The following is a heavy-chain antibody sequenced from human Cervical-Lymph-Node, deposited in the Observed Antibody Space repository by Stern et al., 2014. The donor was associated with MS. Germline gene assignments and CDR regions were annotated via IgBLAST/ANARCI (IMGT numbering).Heavy chain of an antibody. D-gene: IGHD5-18*01. V-gene: IGHV1-58*01. J-gene: IGHJ5*02. CDR1: GITFSQSA. CDR2: VGGLNGDT. Sequence: QLVESGAEVKKPGTSVKVSCKASGITFSQSAVQWLRQARGQRLEWIGRVGGLNGDTNYAQSFQERVTITRDMSTSTVYMELRSLRSEDTAVYYCASERYTYYDDQRPPGGFGPWGQGTLVTVSS. CDR3: ASERYTYYDDQRPPGGFGP.